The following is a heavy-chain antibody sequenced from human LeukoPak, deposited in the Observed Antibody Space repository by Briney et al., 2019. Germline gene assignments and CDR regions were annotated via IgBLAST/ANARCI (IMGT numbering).Heavy chain of an antibody. CDR3: ARVKGAVVVPAAIYYYYGMDV. J-gene: IGHJ6*02. Sequence: SETLSLTCTVSGGSISSYYWSWIRQPLGKGLEWIGYIYYSGSTNYNPSLKSRVTISVDTSKNQFSLKLSSVTAADTAVYYCARVKGAVVVPAAIYYYYGMDVWGQGTTVTVSS. CDR1: GGSISSYY. D-gene: IGHD2-2*01. V-gene: IGHV4-59*01. CDR2: IYYSGST.